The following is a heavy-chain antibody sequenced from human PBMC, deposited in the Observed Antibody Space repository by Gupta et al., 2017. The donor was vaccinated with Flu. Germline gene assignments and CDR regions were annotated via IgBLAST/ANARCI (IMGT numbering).Heavy chain of an antibody. CDR2: IKQDGSDK. J-gene: IGHJ6*04. CDR3: ARDYSYRLDV. Sequence: FIISSSWWSWVRQAPGKGLEWVANIKQDGSDKYYVDSVKGRLTISRDNTKNSLYLQMNSLRAEDTAVYYCARDYSYRLDVWGKGTTVTVSS. CDR1: FIISSSW. V-gene: IGHV3-7*01. D-gene: IGHD3-22*01.